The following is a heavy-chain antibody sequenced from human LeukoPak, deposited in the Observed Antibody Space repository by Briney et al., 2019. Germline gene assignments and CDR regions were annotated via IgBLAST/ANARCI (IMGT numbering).Heavy chain of an antibody. CDR2: ISAYNGNT. V-gene: IGHV1-18*01. CDR3: ARAAVVVPAAIPYPY. J-gene: IGHJ4*02. Sequence: GASVKVSCKASGYTFTSYGISWVRQAPGQGLEWMGWISAYNGNTNYAQKLQGRVTMTTDTSTSTAYMELRSLRSDDTAVYYCARAAVVVPAAIPYPYWGQGTLVTVSS. CDR1: GYTFTSYG. D-gene: IGHD2-2*02.